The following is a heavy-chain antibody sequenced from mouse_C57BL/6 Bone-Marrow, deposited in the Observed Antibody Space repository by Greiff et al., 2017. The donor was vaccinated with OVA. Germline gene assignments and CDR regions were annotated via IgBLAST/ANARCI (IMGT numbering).Heavy chain of an antibody. V-gene: IGHV1-72*01. J-gene: IGHJ3*01. D-gene: IGHD2-4*01. CDR1: GYTFTSYW. CDR2: IDPNSGGT. Sequence: QVQLQQPGAELVKPGASVTLSCKASGYTFTSYWMHWVTQMPGRGLEWIGRIDPNSGGTKYNEKFKSKAPLTVDKPSSTAYMELSSLTSEDSAVYYCARSAMITRAWFAYWGQGTLVTVSA. CDR3: ARSAMITRAWFAY.